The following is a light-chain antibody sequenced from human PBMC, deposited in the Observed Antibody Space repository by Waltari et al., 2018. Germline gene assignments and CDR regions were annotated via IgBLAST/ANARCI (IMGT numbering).Light chain of an antibody. V-gene: IGLV2-8*01. CDR2: EVS. CDR3: SSYAGSNNLV. J-gene: IGLJ3*02. CDR1: SSHVRGYNY. Sequence: QSALTQPPSASGSPGQSVTISCTGTSSHVRGYNYISWYQPHPGKAPILMIYEVSKRPSGVPDRFSGSKSGNTASLTVSGLQAEDEADYYCSSYAGSNNLVFGGGTKLTVL.